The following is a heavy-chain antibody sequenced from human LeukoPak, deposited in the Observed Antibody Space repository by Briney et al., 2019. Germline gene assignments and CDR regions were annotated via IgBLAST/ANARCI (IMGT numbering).Heavy chain of an antibody. CDR2: IYPGDSDT. Sequence: GESLKISCKASGYSFTSYWIAWGRQLPGKGLERMGIIYPGDSDTRYSPSFQGLLTISADKSISTAYLQWSSLKASDTATYYCARRKDGVDVWGQGTTVTVSS. CDR3: ARRKDGVDV. J-gene: IGHJ6*02. V-gene: IGHV5-51*01. CDR1: GYSFTSYW.